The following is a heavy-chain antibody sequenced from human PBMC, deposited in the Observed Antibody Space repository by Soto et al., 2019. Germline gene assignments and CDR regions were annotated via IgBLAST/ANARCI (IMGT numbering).Heavy chain of an antibody. J-gene: IGHJ6*02. CDR1: GFTFSSYA. V-gene: IGHV3-23*01. D-gene: IGHD6-13*01. CDR3: AKPKAAFCCYGMDF. Sequence: EVQLLESGGGLVQPGGSLRLSCAASGFTFSSYAMSWVRQAPGKGLEWVSVISGSGGSTYYADSVKGRFTISRDNSKNPLYLQMNSLRAEDAAVYYWAKPKAAFCCYGMDFWGQGTTVTVSS. CDR2: ISGSGGST.